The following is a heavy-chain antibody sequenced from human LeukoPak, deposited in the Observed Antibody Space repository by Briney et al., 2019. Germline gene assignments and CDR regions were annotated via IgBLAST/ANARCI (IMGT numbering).Heavy chain of an antibody. Sequence: PSQTLSLTCTVSGGSISSGGYYWSWIRQHPGKGLEWIGYIYYSGSTYYNPSLKSRVTISVDTSKNQFSLKLSSVTAADTAVYYCARGPTDYGDYSYFDYWGQGTLVTVSS. CDR2: IYYSGST. J-gene: IGHJ4*02. V-gene: IGHV4-31*03. CDR1: GGSISSGGYY. D-gene: IGHD4-17*01. CDR3: ARGPTDYGDYSYFDY.